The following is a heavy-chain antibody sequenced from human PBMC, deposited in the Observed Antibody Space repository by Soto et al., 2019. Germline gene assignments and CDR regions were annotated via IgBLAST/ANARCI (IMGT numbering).Heavy chain of an antibody. D-gene: IGHD6-13*01. CDR1: GFTFSSYA. CDR3: ARDKGIAAAGTFDY. J-gene: IGHJ4*02. V-gene: IGHV3-30-3*01. Sequence: QVQLVESGGGVVQPGRSLRLSCEASGFTFSSYAMHWVRQAPGKGLEWVAVISYDGSNKYYADSVKGRFTISRDNSKNTLYLQMNSLRAEDTAVYYCARDKGIAAAGTFDYWGQGTLVTVSS. CDR2: ISYDGSNK.